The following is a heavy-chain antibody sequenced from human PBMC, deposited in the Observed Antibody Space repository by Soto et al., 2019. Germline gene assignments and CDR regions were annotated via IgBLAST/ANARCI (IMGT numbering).Heavy chain of an antibody. V-gene: IGHV3-23*01. CDR3: AKDLAQGDSSSWYEAD. J-gene: IGHJ4*02. D-gene: IGHD6-13*01. CDR2: ISGSGGST. CDR1: GFTFSSYA. Sequence: GGSLRLSCAASGFTFSSYAMSWVRQAPGKGLEWVSAISGSGGSTYYADSVKGRLTISRDNSKNTLYLQMNSLRAEDTAVYYCAKDLAQGDSSSWYEADWGQGTLVTVSS.